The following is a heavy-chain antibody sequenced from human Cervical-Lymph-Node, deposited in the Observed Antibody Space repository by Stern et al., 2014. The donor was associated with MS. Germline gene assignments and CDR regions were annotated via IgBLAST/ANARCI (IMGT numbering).Heavy chain of an antibody. J-gene: IGHJ2*01. D-gene: IGHD1-26*01. CDR3: AKGRGSYWFFDL. V-gene: IGHV1-69*01. CDR1: GGSFNNNA. Sequence: VQLEESGGEVKKPGSSVKVSCMASGGSFNNNAVSWVRQAPGQGLEWIGWIIPSFGAPDYAQKFQGRVTITADESTSTVYMEFSSLRSEDSAMYYCAKGRGSYWFFDLWGRGTLVIVSS. CDR2: IIPSFGAP.